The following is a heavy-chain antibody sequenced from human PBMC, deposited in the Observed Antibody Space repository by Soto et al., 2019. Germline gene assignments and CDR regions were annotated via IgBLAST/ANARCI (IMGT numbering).Heavy chain of an antibody. CDR3: ARSAHTFGGVI. CDR2: MHSSGNA. J-gene: IGHJ4*02. Sequence: SETLSLTCTVSGASMSDYYGTWIRQPPGRGLEWIGFMHSSGNANYSSSLKGRATISVDTYNNQFSLILTSVTAADTAVYYCARSAHTFGGVIWGQGTLVTVSS. D-gene: IGHD3-16*01. V-gene: IGHV4-59*01. CDR1: GASMSDYY.